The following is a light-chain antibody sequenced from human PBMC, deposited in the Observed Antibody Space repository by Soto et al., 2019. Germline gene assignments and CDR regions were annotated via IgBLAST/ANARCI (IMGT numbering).Light chain of an antibody. J-gene: IGKJ1*01. V-gene: IGKV1-9*01. CDR2: AAS. CDR1: QGISSD. CDR3: QQSYSTWT. Sequence: DIQLTQSPSFLSASVGDRVTITCRASQGISSDLAWYQQNPGKAPKLLIYAASTLQNGVPSTFSGSGSGTEFTLTISSLQPDDFATYYCQQSYSTWTFGQGTKVDI.